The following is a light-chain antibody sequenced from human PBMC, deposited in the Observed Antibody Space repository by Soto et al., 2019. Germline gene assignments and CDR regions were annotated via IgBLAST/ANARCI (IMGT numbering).Light chain of an antibody. V-gene: IGKV1-13*02. Sequence: IQMTHSRSSESTYVGDRVTISCRASQGIGSALAWYQQKPGKAPKVLIYDASSLKSGVPSRFSGSGSGTDFTLTISSLQPEDFATYYCQQVNVYPSTFGVGTKVDVK. CDR3: QQVNVYPST. CDR2: DAS. CDR1: QGIGSA. J-gene: IGKJ4*01.